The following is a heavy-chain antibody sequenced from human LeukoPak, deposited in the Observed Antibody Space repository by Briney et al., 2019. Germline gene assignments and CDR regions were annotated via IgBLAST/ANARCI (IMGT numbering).Heavy chain of an antibody. CDR2: INHSGST. J-gene: IGHJ6*03. Sequence: SETLSLTCGVYSGSFSGYYWSWIRQPPGKGLEWIGEINHSGSTNYNPSLKSRVTISVDTSKNQFSLKLSSVTAADTAVYYCARGTIGYSYGYSYYYYYMDVWGKGTTVTVSS. V-gene: IGHV4-34*01. CDR1: SGSFSGYY. CDR3: ARGTIGYSYGYSYYYYYMDV. D-gene: IGHD5-18*01.